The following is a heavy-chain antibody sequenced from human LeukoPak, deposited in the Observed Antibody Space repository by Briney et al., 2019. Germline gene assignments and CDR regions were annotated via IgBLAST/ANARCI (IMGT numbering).Heavy chain of an antibody. D-gene: IGHD1-26*01. CDR3: AREWELLRKYLYH. V-gene: IGHV1-2*02. J-gene: IGHJ1*01. CDR1: GYTFTDYH. Sequence: ASVKVSCKASGYTFTDYHLHWVRQAPGQGLDWMGWINPNSGGTTYAQNFKGRVTMTWDTSISTAYMELSRLRSDDTAVYYCAREWELLRKYLYHWGQGTLVTVSS. CDR2: INPNSGGT.